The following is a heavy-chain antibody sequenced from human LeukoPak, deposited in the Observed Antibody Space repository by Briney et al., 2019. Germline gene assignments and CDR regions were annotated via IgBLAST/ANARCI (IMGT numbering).Heavy chain of an antibody. J-gene: IGHJ4*02. CDR2: IIPIFGTA. Sequence: ASVKVSCKASGGTFSSYAISWVRQAPGQGLEWMGGIIPIFGTANYAQKFQGRVTITADVSTSTAYMELSSLRSEDTAVYYCAREGPVGSGYYFDYWGQGTLVTVSS. CDR1: GGTFSSYA. CDR3: AREGPVGSGYYFDY. D-gene: IGHD3-22*01. V-gene: IGHV1-69*13.